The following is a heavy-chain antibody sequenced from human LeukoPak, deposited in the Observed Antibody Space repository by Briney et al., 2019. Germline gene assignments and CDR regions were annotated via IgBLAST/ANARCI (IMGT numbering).Heavy chain of an antibody. D-gene: IGHD6-13*01. V-gene: IGHV1-18*01. CDR1: GYTFTSYG. Sequence: ASVKVSCKASGYTFTSYGISWVRQAPGQGLEWMGWISAYNGNTNYAQKLQGRVTMTTDTSASTAYMELRSLRSDDTAVYYCARDRYSSSLYYYYGMDVWGQGTTVTVSS. J-gene: IGHJ6*02. CDR3: ARDRYSSSLYYYYGMDV. CDR2: ISAYNGNT.